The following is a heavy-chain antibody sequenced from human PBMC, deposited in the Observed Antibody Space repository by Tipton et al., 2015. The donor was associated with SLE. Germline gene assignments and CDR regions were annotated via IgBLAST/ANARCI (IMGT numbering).Heavy chain of an antibody. CDR2: MSSDGSLI. D-gene: IGHD6-13*01. Sequence: SLRLSCEASGFTFSRHNMHWVRQAPGKGLDWVSVMSSDGSLIYYGESVKGRFTISRDNSKNTLYLEMNSLRAEDTAVYYCATYESSWSSFDYWGQGTLVTVSS. CDR3: ATYESSWSSFDY. V-gene: IGHV3-30*04. J-gene: IGHJ4*02. CDR1: GFTFSRHN.